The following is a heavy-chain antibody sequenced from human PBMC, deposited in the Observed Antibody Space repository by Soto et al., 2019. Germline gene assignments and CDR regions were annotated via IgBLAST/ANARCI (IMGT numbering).Heavy chain of an antibody. CDR2: IYYSGST. J-gene: IGHJ2*01. CDR3: ARSGRFWSGYYPDWYFDL. CDR1: GGSISSYY. D-gene: IGHD3-3*01. V-gene: IGHV4-59*01. Sequence: SETLSLTCTVSGGSISSYYWSWVRQPPGKGLEGIGYIYYSGSTNYNPSLKSRVTISVDTSKNQFSLKLSSVTAADTAVYYCARSGRFWSGYYPDWYFDLWGRGTLVTVSS.